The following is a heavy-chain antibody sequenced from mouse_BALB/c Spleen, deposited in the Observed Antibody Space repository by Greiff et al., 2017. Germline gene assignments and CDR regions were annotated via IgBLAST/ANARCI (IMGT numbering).Heavy chain of an antibody. D-gene: IGHD3-2*01. CDR3: ARPPTARAPAWFAY. J-gene: IGHJ3*01. CDR2: ISSGGGST. V-gene: IGHV5-12-1*01. CDR1: GFAFSSYD. Sequence: EVKLMESGGGLVKPGGSLKLSCAASGFAFSSYDMSWVRQTPEKRLEWVAYISSGGGSTYYPDTVKGRFTISRDTAKNTLYLQMSSLKSEDTAMYYCARPPTARAPAWFAYWGQGTLVTVSA.